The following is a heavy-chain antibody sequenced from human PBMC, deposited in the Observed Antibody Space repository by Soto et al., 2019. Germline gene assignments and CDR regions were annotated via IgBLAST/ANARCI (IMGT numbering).Heavy chain of an antibody. J-gene: IGHJ5*02. CDR3: VRDSARIVVVPRVDGDNWFDP. CDR1: GFPFSSYS. Sequence: EVQLVESGGGLVQPGGSLKLSCAASGFPFSSYSMDWVRQAPGQGLEWIAYITTSSHTIYYADSVRGRFTISRDNAKNSLFLQMNSLRAEDTAVYYCVRDSARIVVVPRVDGDNWFDPWGQGTLVTVSS. D-gene: IGHD2-2*01. V-gene: IGHV3-48*01. CDR2: ITTSSHTI.